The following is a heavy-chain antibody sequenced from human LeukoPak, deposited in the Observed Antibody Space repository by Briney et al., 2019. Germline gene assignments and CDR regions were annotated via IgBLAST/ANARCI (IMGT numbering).Heavy chain of an antibody. CDR3: AKGVEPSTTGELPYYFDY. J-gene: IGHJ4*02. CDR2: ISYDGTTK. CDR1: GFTFKNYG. V-gene: IGHV3-30*19. Sequence: GGSLRLSCGVSGFTFKNYGMHWVRQAPGKGLEWVSIISYDGTTKDYIDSVKGRFTISRDNSKNTLYLQMTSLRAEDTAVYYCAKGVEPSTTGELPYYFDYWGQGTLVTVPS. D-gene: IGHD3-10*01.